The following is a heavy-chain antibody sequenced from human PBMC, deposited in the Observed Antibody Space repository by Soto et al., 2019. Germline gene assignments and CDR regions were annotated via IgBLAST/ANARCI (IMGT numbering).Heavy chain of an antibody. D-gene: IGHD2-2*01. CDR3: AREGHCSRTSCYVEAIDI. V-gene: IGHV3-48*01. CDR1: GLTFSSYS. CDR2: ISSGSNTI. Sequence: VQLVESGGGLVQPGGSLRVSCAASGLTFSSYSMNWVRQAPGKGLEWVSYISSGSNTIYYADSVKGRITISRDNAKNSQCLQMNSLRAEDTAVYYRAREGHCSRTSCYVEAIDIWGQGTMGTVSP. J-gene: IGHJ3*02.